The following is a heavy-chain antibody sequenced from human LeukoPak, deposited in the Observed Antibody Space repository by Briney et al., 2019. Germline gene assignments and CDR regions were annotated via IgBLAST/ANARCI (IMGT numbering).Heavy chain of an antibody. D-gene: IGHD3-10*01. CDR3: ARDDHGSGSYYANY. Sequence: TGGSLRLSCAASGFTFSSYWMHWVRQAPGKGLEWVSYISSSGSTIYYADSVKGRFTISRDNAKNSLYLQMNSLRAEDTAVYYCARDDHGSGSYYANYWGQGTLVTVSS. CDR1: GFTFSSYW. CDR2: ISSSGSTI. V-gene: IGHV3-48*04. J-gene: IGHJ4*02.